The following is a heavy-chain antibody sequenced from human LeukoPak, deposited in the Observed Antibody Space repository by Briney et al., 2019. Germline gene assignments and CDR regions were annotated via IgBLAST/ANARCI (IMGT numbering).Heavy chain of an antibody. Sequence: SGGSLRLSCAASGFTFSSYGMSWVRQAPGKGLEWVSAIGGSGGRTYYADSGKGRFTISRDNSKNTLYLQMNSLRVEDTAIYYCAKAPAGPEYSSTWKFGYNWFDPWGQGTLVTVSS. CDR2: IGGSGGRT. D-gene: IGHD6-13*01. CDR3: AKAPAGPEYSSTWKFGYNWFDP. V-gene: IGHV3-23*01. J-gene: IGHJ5*02. CDR1: GFTFSSYG.